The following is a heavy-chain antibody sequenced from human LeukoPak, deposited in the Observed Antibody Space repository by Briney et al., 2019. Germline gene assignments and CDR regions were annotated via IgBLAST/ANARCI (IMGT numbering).Heavy chain of an antibody. V-gene: IGHV4-59*01. CDR3: ASGGPDQWEVMSGSFDS. Sequence: SETLSLTCTVSGGSISSYYWSWIRQPPGKGLEWIGYIYYSGSTNYNPSLKSRVTISVDTSKNQFSLKLSSVTAADTAVYYCASGGPDQWEVMSGSFDSWGQGTLVTVSS. D-gene: IGHD1-26*01. J-gene: IGHJ4*02. CDR1: GGSISSYY. CDR2: IYYSGST.